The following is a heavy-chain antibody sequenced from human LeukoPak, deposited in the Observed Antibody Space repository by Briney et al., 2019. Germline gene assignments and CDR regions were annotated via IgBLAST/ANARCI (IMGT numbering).Heavy chain of an antibody. J-gene: IGHJ4*02. Sequence: GGSLRLSCAASGFTFRNYVIHWVRQAPGEGLEWVAVTSSDLNVKLYADSVKGRFTISRDNSRSTLYLQMNSLRPEDTAIYYCAREGYYGSGSPPSLYFDYWAREPWSPSPQ. V-gene: IGHV3-30-3*01. CDR2: TSSDLNVK. D-gene: IGHD3-10*01. CDR1: GFTFRNYV. CDR3: AREGYYGSGSPPSLYFDY.